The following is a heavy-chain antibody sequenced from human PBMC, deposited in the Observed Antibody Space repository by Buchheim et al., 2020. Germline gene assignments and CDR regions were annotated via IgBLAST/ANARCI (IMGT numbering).Heavy chain of an antibody. J-gene: IGHJ6*03. D-gene: IGHD4-17*01. CDR1: GFSLTTRGVC. V-gene: IGHV2-70*01. CDR2: IDWVVEK. Sequence: QVTLRESGPALVKPKQTLTLTCSFSGFSLTTRGVCVSWIRQPPGKALEWLTPIDWVVEKYSNTSLQTRLTISKDTSKNQLALTMTNVDPVDTATYYCARARHDYGDYSRFYYYLDVGGKGTT. CDR3: ARARHDYGDYSRFYYYLDV.